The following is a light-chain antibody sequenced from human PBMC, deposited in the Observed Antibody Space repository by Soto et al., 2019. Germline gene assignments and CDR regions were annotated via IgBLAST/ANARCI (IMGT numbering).Light chain of an antibody. CDR2: GAS. CDR1: QSVSSSY. J-gene: IGKJ5*01. Sequence: EIVLTQSPGTLSLSPGERAALSCRASQSVSSSYLAWYQQKPGQAPRLLIYGASSRATGIADRFSGSGSGTDFTLTTSRLEPEDLAVYYCQQYGSSPPITFGQGTRLEIK. CDR3: QQYGSSPPIT. V-gene: IGKV3-20*01.